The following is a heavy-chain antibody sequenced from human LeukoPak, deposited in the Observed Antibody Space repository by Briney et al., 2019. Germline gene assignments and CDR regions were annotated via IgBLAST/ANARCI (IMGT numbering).Heavy chain of an antibody. CDR1: GGSISSSTYY. D-gene: IGHD3-16*01. J-gene: IGHJ4*02. CDR3: ARQRRLEHPDY. Sequence: SESLSLTCTVSGGSISSSTYYWGWLRQPPGKGLEWIGSISYSGNIYYNPSLKSRVTISVDTSKNQFSLKLSTVTAADTAVYYCARQRRLEHPDYWGQGTLVTVSS. CDR2: ISYSGNI. V-gene: IGHV4-39*01.